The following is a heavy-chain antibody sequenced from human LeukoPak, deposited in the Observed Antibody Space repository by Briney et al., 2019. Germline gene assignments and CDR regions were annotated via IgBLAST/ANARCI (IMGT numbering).Heavy chain of an antibody. D-gene: IGHD4-23*01. Sequence: GGSLRLSCAASGFTFSSYGMHWVRQAPGKGLEWVAFIRYDGSNKYYADSVKGRFTISRDNSKNTLYLQMNSLRAEDTAVYYCAKDKKLPGARYYYMDIWGKGTTVTVSS. J-gene: IGHJ6*03. V-gene: IGHV3-30*02. CDR1: GFTFSSYG. CDR2: IRYDGSNK. CDR3: AKDKKLPGARYYYMDI.